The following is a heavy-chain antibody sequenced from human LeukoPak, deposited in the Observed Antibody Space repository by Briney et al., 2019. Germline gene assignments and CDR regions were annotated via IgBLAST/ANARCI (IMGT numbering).Heavy chain of an antibody. CDR2: ISGSGGST. Sequence: GGSLRLSCAASGFTFSSYAMSWVRQAPGKGLEWVSAISGSGGSTYYADSVKGRFTISRDNSKNTLHLQMNSLRAEDTAVYYCAKGPYSSGMVRGAFDIWGQGTMVTVSS. J-gene: IGHJ3*02. CDR1: GFTFSSYA. D-gene: IGHD6-19*01. V-gene: IGHV3-23*01. CDR3: AKGPYSSGMVRGAFDI.